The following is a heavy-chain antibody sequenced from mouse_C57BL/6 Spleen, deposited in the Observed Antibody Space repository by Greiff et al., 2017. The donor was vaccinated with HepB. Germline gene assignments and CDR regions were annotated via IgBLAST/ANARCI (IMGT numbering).Heavy chain of an antibody. CDR3: ARKAQATGLAY. D-gene: IGHD3-2*02. CDR2: IYPGDGDT. Sequence: QVQLKESGPELVKPGASVKISCKASGYAFSSSWMNWVKQRPGKGLEWIGRIYPGDGDTNSNGKFKGKATLTADKSSSTAYMQLSSLTSEDSAVYVCARKAQATGLAYWGQRTLVTVSA. V-gene: IGHV1-82*01. J-gene: IGHJ3*01. CDR1: GYAFSSSW.